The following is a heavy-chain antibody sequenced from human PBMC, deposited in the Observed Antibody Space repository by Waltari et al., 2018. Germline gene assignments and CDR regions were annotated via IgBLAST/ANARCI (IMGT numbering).Heavy chain of an antibody. CDR1: GPSVTDDHY. CDR3: IRYRRWPYSFDY. V-gene: IGHV4-38-2*01. Sequence: QVHLQESGPGLVKPSETLSLTCAVSGPSVTDDHYWGWIRQFPGKGLEWLGSIFASGSTYYSPFLTGRVTMSLDTAKNQVSLKLRSVTAADTAVYFCIRYRRWPYSFDYGGQGTLVTVSS. J-gene: IGHJ4*02. CDR2: IFASGST. D-gene: IGHD5-12*01.